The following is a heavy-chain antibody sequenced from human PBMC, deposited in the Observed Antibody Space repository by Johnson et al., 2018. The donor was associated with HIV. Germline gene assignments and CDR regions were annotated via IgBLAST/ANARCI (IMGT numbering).Heavy chain of an antibody. V-gene: IGHV3-66*01. CDR3: TTDLPGGYYGGNWTYDAFDI. CDR2: IYSGGST. Sequence: EVQLVESGGGVVQPGRSLRLSCAASGFTFSNAWMSWVRQAPGKGLEWVSVIYSGGSTYYTDSVKGRFTISSDNSKNTVYLQMNSLKTEDTAVYYCTTDLPGGYYGGNWTYDAFDIWGQGTMVTVSS. CDR1: GFTFSNAW. D-gene: IGHD4-23*01. J-gene: IGHJ3*02.